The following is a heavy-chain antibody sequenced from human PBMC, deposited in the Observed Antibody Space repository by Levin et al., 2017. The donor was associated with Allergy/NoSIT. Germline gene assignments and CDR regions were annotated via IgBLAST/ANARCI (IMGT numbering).Heavy chain of an antibody. CDR3: ARAHPHYDPTGRWFDP. CDR1: GYTFTNYG. J-gene: IGHJ5*02. Sequence: ASVKVSCKASGYTFTNYGISWVRQAPGQGLEWMGWISLKSGNTNYAQKHQDRVTMTTDTSTTTAYMELRSLKSDDTAVYYCARAHPHYDPTGRWFDPWGQGTLVIVSS. CDR2: ISLKSGNT. V-gene: IGHV1-18*01. D-gene: IGHD2-8*02.